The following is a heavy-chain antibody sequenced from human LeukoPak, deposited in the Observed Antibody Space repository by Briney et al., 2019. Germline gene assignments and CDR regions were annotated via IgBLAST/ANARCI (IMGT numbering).Heavy chain of an antibody. CDR1: GGYIITSGHY. V-gene: IGHV4-39*07. CDR3: ARERSSSGGHSWFDP. D-gene: IGHD4-23*01. J-gene: IGHJ5*02. CDR2: IYYTGVT. Sequence: SETLSLTCTVSGGYIITSGHYWGWTRQPPGKGLEWIGGIYYTGVTSTNPFFRSRMSISVDTSKNQFSLNLTSVTAADAAVYYCARERSSSGGHSWFDPWGQGTLVTVSS.